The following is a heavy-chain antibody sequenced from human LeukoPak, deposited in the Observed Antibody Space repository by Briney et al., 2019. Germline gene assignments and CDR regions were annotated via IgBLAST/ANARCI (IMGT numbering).Heavy chain of an antibody. Sequence: PPGGSLRLSCAASGFTFDDYGMSWVRQAPGKGLEWVSGINWNGGSTGYADSVKGRFTISRDNAKSSLYLQMNSLRAEDTALYYCARDSLYSSSWHAGYFDYWGQGTLVTVSS. CDR2: INWNGGST. V-gene: IGHV3-20*04. D-gene: IGHD6-13*01. CDR1: GFTFDDYG. CDR3: ARDSLYSSSWHAGYFDY. J-gene: IGHJ4*02.